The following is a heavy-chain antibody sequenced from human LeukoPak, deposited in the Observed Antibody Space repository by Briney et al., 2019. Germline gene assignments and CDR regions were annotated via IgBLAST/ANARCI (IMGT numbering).Heavy chain of an antibody. CDR2: IYYSGST. V-gene: IGHV4-61*01. Sequence: PSETLSLTCTVSGGSVSSGSYYWSWIRQPPGKGLEWIGYIYYSGSTSYNPSLKSRVTISVDTSKNQFSLKLSSVTAADTAVYYCARDTGLLVVNSSSWYYFDYWGQGTLVTVFS. CDR1: GGSVSSGSYY. D-gene: IGHD6-13*01. CDR3: ARDTGLLVVNSSSWYYFDY. J-gene: IGHJ4*02.